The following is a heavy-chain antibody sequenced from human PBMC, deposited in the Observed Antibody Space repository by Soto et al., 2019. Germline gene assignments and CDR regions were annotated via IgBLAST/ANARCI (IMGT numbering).Heavy chain of an antibody. CDR2: ISAYNGNT. V-gene: IGHV1-18*01. CDR3: ARDLPLDLWFGEVYYYYMDV. D-gene: IGHD3-10*01. J-gene: IGHJ6*03. Sequence: ASVKVSCKASGYTFTSYGISWVRQAPGQGLEWMGWISAYNGNTNYAQKLQGRVTMTTDTSTSTAYMELRSLRSDDTAVYYCARDLPLDLWFGEVYYYYMDVWGKGTTVTVSS. CDR1: GYTFTSYG.